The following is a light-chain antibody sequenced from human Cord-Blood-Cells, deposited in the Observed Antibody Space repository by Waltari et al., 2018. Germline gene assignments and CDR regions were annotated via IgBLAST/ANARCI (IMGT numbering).Light chain of an antibody. CDR2: GNS. Sequence: QSVLTQPPSVSGAPGQRVTISCPGSSSTIGAGYDVHWYQQLPGTAPKLLIYGNSNRPSGVPDRFSGSKSGTSASLAITGLQAEDEADYYCQSYDSSLSVYVVFGGGTKLTVL. CDR1: SSTIGAGYD. V-gene: IGLV1-40*01. CDR3: QSYDSSLSVYVV. J-gene: IGLJ2*01.